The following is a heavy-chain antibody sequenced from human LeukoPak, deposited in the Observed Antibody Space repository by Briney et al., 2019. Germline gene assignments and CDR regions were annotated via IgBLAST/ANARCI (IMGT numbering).Heavy chain of an antibody. CDR1: GGSISRYY. Sequence: SETLSLTCTVSGGSISRYYWSWIRQPPGKGLEWIGYIYYSGSTSYNPSLKSRATISVDTSKNQFSLKLSSVSAADTAVYYCARLRKDSSGWFGYYFDYWGQGTLVTVSS. D-gene: IGHD6-19*01. CDR2: IYYSGST. CDR3: ARLRKDSSGWFGYYFDY. J-gene: IGHJ4*02. V-gene: IGHV4-59*08.